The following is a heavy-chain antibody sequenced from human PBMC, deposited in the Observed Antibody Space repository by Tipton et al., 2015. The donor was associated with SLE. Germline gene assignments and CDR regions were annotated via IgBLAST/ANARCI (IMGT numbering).Heavy chain of an antibody. CDR1: GGSISSHY. CDR2: IYYSGST. J-gene: IGHJ6*03. V-gene: IGHV4-59*11. D-gene: IGHD3-10*01. CDR3: ARMYGSGLYYMDV. Sequence: GLVKPSETLSLTCTVSGGSISSHYWSWIRQPPGKGLEWIGYIYYSGSTNYNPSLKSRVTISVDTSKNQFSLKLSSVTAADTAVYYCARMYGSGLYYMDVWGKGTTVTVS.